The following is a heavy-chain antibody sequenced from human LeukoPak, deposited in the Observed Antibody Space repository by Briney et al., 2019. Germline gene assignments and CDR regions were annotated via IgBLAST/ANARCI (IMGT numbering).Heavy chain of an antibody. D-gene: IGHD3-10*01. J-gene: IGHJ5*02. Sequence: SGTLSLICGVSGGFVSSTNWWTWVRQPPGKGLEWIGEVHLDGRTNYNPSLKSRLTMSVDLSENHISLKLSSVTAADTAVYYCARAPDSLLWFGEYIDPWGQGTLVTVSS. V-gene: IGHV4-4*02. CDR3: ARAPDSLLWFGEYIDP. CDR1: GGFVSSTNW. CDR2: VHLDGRT.